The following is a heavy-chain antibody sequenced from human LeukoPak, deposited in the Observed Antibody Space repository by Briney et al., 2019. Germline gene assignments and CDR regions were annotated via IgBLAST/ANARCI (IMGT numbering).Heavy chain of an antibody. CDR1: GGSISSYY. J-gene: IGHJ4*02. V-gene: IGHV4-59*12. D-gene: IGHD3-22*01. CDR2: IYYSGST. CDR3: ARFRYYYDSSGLGRNY. Sequence: SSETLSLTCTVSGGSISSYYWSWIRQPPGKGLEWIGYIYYSGSTNYNPSLKSRVTISVDTSKNQFSLKLSSVTAADTAVYYCARFRYYYDSSGLGRNYWGQGTLVTVSS.